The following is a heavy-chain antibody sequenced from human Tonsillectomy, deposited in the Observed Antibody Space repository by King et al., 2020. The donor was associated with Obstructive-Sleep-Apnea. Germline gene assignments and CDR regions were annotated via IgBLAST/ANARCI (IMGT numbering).Heavy chain of an antibody. J-gene: IGHJ3*02. Sequence: VQLVESGGVLVKPGGSLRLSCAASGFSFSDYYMSWIRQATGKGREWVSYISNSDSTIYYADSVKGRLTISRDNAKNTLYLQMNSLRAEDTAVYYCASQGRGPPDAFDIWGQGTLVTVSS. V-gene: IGHV3-11*01. CDR1: GFSFSDYY. CDR2: ISNSDSTI. D-gene: IGHD3/OR15-3a*01. CDR3: ASQGRGPPDAFDI.